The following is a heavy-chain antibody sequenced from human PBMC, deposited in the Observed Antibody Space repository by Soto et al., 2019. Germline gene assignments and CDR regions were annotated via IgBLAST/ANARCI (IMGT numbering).Heavy chain of an antibody. CDR3: AREIGGYSYGPLFDP. CDR2: INHSGST. Sequence: QVQLQQWGAGLLKPSETLSLTCAVYGGSFSGYYWSWIRQPPGKGLEWIGEINHSGSTNYNPSLKSRDTISVDTSKNQFSLRLSSVTAADTAVYYCAREIGGYSYGPLFDPWGQGTLVTVSS. V-gene: IGHV4-34*01. D-gene: IGHD5-18*01. CDR1: GGSFSGYY. J-gene: IGHJ5*02.